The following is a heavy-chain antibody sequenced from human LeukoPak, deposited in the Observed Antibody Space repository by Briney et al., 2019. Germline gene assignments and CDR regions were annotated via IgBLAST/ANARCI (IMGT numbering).Heavy chain of an antibody. CDR2: INPNSGGT. CDR3: ARVAGGSYEAFDI. Sequence: ASVKVSCKASGYTFTGYYMRWVRQAPGQGLEWMGWINPNSGGTNYAQKFQGWVTMTRDTSISTAYMELSRLRSDDTAVYYCARVAGGSYEAFDIWGQGTMVTVSS. J-gene: IGHJ3*02. CDR1: GYTFTGYY. D-gene: IGHD1-26*01. V-gene: IGHV1-2*04.